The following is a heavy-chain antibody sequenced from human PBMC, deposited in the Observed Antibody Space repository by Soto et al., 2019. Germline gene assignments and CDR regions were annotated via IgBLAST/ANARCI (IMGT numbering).Heavy chain of an antibody. Sequence: QITLNESGPTLVTPTQTLTLTCSFSGFSLTATAVGVGWFRQSPGKALEWLAIIYWDDDKHYRPSLESRLTIAPNTPKNQVVLIMTYMEPSDTATYYCAHRGAYSSGSYLSGLVPWGQGLLVTVSS. D-gene: IGHD3-10*01. CDR1: GFSLTATAVG. V-gene: IGHV2-5*02. J-gene: IGHJ5*02. CDR3: AHRGAYSSGSYLSGLVP. CDR2: IYWDDDK.